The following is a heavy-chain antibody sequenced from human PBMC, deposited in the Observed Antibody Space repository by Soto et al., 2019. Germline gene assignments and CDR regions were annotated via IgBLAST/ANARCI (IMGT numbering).Heavy chain of an antibody. CDR3: ARGDTIFGVVIISAFDP. CDR1: GYTFTSYD. J-gene: IGHJ5*02. D-gene: IGHD3-3*01. Sequence: SVKVSCKASGYTFTSYDINWVRQATGQGLEWMGWMNPNSGNTGYAQKFQGRVTMTRNTSISTAYMELSSLRSEDTAVYYCARGDTIFGVVIISAFDPWGQGTLVTVSS. CDR2: MNPNSGNT. V-gene: IGHV1-8*01.